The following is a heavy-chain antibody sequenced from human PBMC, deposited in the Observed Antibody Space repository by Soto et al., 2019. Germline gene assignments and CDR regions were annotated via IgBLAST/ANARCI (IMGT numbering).Heavy chain of an antibody. D-gene: IGHD1-1*01. CDR1: GGSISTDY. CDR3: AREPRYSTSRYHDPFDV. J-gene: IGHJ3*01. CDR2: ISYTGIT. V-gene: IGHV4-59*01. Sequence: QVRLQESGPGLVKPSETLSLTCTVSGGSISTDYWNWIRQPPGKGLEWIGYISYTGITNYNPSLESRVTISVDTSKNQFSLKLSSVTAADRAVYFCAREPRYSTSRYHDPFDVWCPVTMVTVSS.